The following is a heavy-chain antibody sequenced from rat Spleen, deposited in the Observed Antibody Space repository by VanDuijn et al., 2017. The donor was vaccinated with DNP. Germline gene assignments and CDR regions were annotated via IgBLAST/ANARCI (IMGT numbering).Heavy chain of an antibody. Sequence: EVQLVESGGGLVQPGRSLKLSCAASGFTFSAYYMAWVRQAPAKGLEWVAYIGSPAYAPYYTDSVKGRFTFSRHNAINTLYLHMDSLRSEDTATYYCARRAIQRGWFAYWGQGVMVTVSS. D-gene: IGHD4-4*01. V-gene: IGHV5-25*01. CDR2: IGSPAYAP. CDR1: GFTFSAYY. J-gene: IGHJ2*01. CDR3: ARRAIQRGWFAY.